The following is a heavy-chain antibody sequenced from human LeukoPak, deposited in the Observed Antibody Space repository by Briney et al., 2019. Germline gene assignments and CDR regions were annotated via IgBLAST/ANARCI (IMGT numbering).Heavy chain of an antibody. J-gene: IGHJ5*02. Sequence: RSLRLSCAASGFTFSSYGMHWVRQAPGKGLEWVAVISYDGSNKYYADYVKGRFTISRDNSKNTLYLQMNSLRAEDTAVYYCAKGYSSSWDNWFDPWGQGILVTVSS. V-gene: IGHV3-30*18. D-gene: IGHD6-13*01. CDR1: GFTFSSYG. CDR2: ISYDGSNK. CDR3: AKGYSSSWDNWFDP.